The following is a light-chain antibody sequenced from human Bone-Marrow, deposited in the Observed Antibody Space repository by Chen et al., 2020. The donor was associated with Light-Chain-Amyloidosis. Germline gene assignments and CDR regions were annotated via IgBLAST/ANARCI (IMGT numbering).Light chain of an antibody. CDR2: DDS. CDR1: NIGSTS. J-gene: IGLJ3*02. CDR3: QVWDRSSDRPV. V-gene: IGLV3-21*02. Sequence: SYVLTQPSSVSVAPGQTATIACGGNNIGSTSVHWYQQTPGQAPLLAVYDDSDRPSGIPERLSGSNSGNTATRTSSRVEAEDVSDYYCQVWDRSSDRPVFGGGSKLNVL.